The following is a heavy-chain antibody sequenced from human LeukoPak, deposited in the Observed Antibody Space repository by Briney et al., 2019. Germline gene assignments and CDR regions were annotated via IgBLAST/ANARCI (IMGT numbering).Heavy chain of an antibody. Sequence: GGSLRPSCAASGFTFSSYAMSWVRQAPGRGLEWVSAISGSGGSTYYADSVKGPFTNSRDNSKNTLYLQMNSLTAEDTAVYYCAKCRYGSGRDYFYYWGQGTLVTVSS. V-gene: IGHV3-23*01. CDR1: GFTFSSYA. J-gene: IGHJ4*02. D-gene: IGHD6-19*01. CDR2: ISGSGGST. CDR3: AKCRYGSGRDYFYY.